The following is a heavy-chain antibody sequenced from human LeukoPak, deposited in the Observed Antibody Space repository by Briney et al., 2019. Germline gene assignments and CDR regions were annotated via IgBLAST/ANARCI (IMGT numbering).Heavy chain of an antibody. CDR1: GYSFTGYY. V-gene: IGHV1-2*02. Sequence: ASVKVSCKASGYSFTGYYMHWVRQAPGQGLEWMGWINPNSGGTNYAQKFQGRVTMTRDTSISTAYMELSRLRSDDTAVYYCARVGQWLVLAFDIWGQGTMVTVSS. J-gene: IGHJ3*02. CDR2: INPNSGGT. CDR3: ARVGQWLVLAFDI. D-gene: IGHD6-19*01.